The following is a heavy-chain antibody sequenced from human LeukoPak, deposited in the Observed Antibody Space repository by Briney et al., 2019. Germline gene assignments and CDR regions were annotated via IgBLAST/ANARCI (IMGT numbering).Heavy chain of an antibody. CDR3: TRRGDGYNDAFDI. CDR1: GFTFSSYG. D-gene: IGHD5-24*01. J-gene: IGHJ3*02. CDR2: VRSKANSYAT. V-gene: IGHV3-73*01. Sequence: GGSLRLSCAASGFTFSSYGMHWVRQAPGKGLEWVGRVRSKANSYATAYAASVKGRVTISRDDSKNKAYLQMNSLKTDDTAVYYCTRRGDGYNDAFDIWGQGTMVAVSS.